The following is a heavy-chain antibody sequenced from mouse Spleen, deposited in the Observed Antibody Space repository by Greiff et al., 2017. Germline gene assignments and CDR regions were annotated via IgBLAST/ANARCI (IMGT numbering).Heavy chain of an antibody. CDR3: ARGPGSSYLYAMDY. CDR2: IYPGSGST. CDR1: GYTFTSYW. D-gene: IGHD1-1*01. V-gene: IGHV1-55*01. Sequence: VQLQQSGAELVKPGASVKMSCKASGYTFTSYWITWVKQRPGQGLEWIGDIYPGSGSTNYNEKFKSKATLTVDTSSSTAYMQLSSLTSEDSAVYYCARGPGSSYLYAMDYWGQGTSVTVSS. J-gene: IGHJ4*01.